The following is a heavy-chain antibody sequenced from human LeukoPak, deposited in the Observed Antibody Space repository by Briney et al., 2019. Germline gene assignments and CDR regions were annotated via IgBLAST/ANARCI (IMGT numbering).Heavy chain of an antibody. D-gene: IGHD3-16*01. CDR1: GFTFDDYS. Sequence: GGSLRLSCAASGFTFDDYSMHWVRQGPGKGLEWVSVISWDGGSTSYADSVKGRFTISRDNSKNCLYLQMNSLRSEDSALYYCAKDRRGVDYWGQGTLVTVSS. CDR2: ISWDGGST. J-gene: IGHJ4*02. CDR3: AKDRRGVDY. V-gene: IGHV3-43*01.